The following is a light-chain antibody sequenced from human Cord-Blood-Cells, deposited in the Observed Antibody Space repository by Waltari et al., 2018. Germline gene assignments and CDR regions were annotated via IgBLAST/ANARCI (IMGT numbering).Light chain of an antibody. CDR2: DAS. V-gene: IGKV3-11*01. Sequence: EIVLTQSLVTLSLSPRERPTLSCRSSQSVSSHLAWYQQKPGQAPRLLIYDASNRATGIPARFSGSGSGTDFTLTISSLEPEDFAVYYCQQRSNWPPTITFGQGTRLEIK. CDR3: QQRSNWPPTIT. J-gene: IGKJ5*01. CDR1: QSVSSH.